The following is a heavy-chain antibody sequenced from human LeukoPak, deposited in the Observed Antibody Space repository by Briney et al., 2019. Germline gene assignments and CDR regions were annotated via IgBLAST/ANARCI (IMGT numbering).Heavy chain of an antibody. CDR1: GGSISSGGYY. Sequence: SQTLSLTCTVSGGSISSGGYYWSWIRQPAGKGLEWIGRIYTSGSTNYNPSLKSRVTISVDTSKNQFSLKLSSVTAADTAVYYCARDQYYYGSGSSNPTYYYYYYYMDVWGKGTTVTVSS. CDR3: ARDQYYYGSGSSNPTYYYYYYYMDV. D-gene: IGHD3-10*01. V-gene: IGHV4-61*02. J-gene: IGHJ6*03. CDR2: IYTSGST.